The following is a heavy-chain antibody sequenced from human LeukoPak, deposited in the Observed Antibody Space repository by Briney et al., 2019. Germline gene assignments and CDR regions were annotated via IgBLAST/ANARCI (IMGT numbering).Heavy chain of an antibody. Sequence: GGSLRLSCSASGFTFSSFGMHWVRQAPGKGLEWVTLMSYDGNNKYSADSVKGRFTISRDNSKNTLYLQMNSLRAEDTAVYYCARATVMYSSGWYYFDYWGQGTLVTVSS. CDR1: GFTFSSFG. J-gene: IGHJ4*02. V-gene: IGHV3-30*03. CDR3: ARATVMYSSGWYYFDY. CDR2: MSYDGNNK. D-gene: IGHD6-19*01.